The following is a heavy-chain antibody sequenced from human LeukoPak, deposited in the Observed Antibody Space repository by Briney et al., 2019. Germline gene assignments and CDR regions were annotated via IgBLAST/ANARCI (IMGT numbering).Heavy chain of an antibody. Sequence: PSETLSLTCTVSGGSISSSSYYWGWIRQPPGKGLEWIGSIYYSGSTYYNPSLKSRVTISVDTSKNQFSLKLSSVTAADTAVYYCARRVVVVKAFDIWGQGTMVTVSS. D-gene: IGHD3-22*01. CDR3: ARRVVVVKAFDI. J-gene: IGHJ3*02. CDR2: IYYSGST. V-gene: IGHV4-39*01. CDR1: GGSISSSSYY.